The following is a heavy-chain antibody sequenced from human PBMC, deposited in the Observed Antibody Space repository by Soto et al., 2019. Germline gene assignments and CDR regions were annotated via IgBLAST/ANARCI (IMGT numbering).Heavy chain of an antibody. CDR3: ARDLVGYCSGGSCYPYYYYGMDV. Sequence: GGSLRLSCAASGFTFSSYAMHWVRQAPGKGLEWVAVISYDGSNKYYADSVKGRFTISRDNSKNTLYLQMNSLRAEDTAVYYCARDLVGYCSGGSCYPYYYYGMDVWGQGTTVTVSS. V-gene: IGHV3-30-3*01. CDR2: ISYDGSNK. D-gene: IGHD2-15*01. CDR1: GFTFSSYA. J-gene: IGHJ6*02.